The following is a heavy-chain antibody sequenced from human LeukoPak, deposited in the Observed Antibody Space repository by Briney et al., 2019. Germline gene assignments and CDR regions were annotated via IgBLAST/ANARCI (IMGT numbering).Heavy chain of an antibody. V-gene: IGHV6-1*01. CDR1: GDSVSSNSAA. D-gene: IGHD3-22*01. Sequence: SQTLSLTCAISGDSVSSNSAAWSWIRQSPSRGLEWLGRTCYRSKWYIDYAVSVRSRITINPDTSKNQFSLQLNSVTPEDTAVYYCARGALYYDSSGYYIPYYFDYWGQGTLVTVSS. J-gene: IGHJ4*02. CDR2: TCYRSKWYI. CDR3: ARGALYYDSSGYYIPYYFDY.